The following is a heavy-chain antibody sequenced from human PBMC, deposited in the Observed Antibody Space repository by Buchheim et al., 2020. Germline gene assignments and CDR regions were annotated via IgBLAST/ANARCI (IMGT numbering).Heavy chain of an antibody. Sequence: EVQLVESGGGLVQAGGSLRLSCAASGFTFSSYSMNWVRQAPGKGLEWIAYISSGSDTIYYADSVKGRFTISRDNAKNSLYLQMNSLRAEDTAVYYCARDHYGTDYWGQGTL. J-gene: IGHJ4*02. CDR1: GFTFSSYS. CDR3: ARDHYGTDY. CDR2: ISSGSDTI. D-gene: IGHD4-17*01. V-gene: IGHV3-48*04.